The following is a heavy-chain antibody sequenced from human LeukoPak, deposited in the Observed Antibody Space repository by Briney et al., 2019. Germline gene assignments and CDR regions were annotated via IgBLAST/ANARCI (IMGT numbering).Heavy chain of an antibody. CDR3: AREYCRSTSCYGYPDY. Sequence: GGSLRLSCAASGFTFSDYYLSWIRQAPGKGLECVSYITNSGSTIYYADSVKGRFTISRDNAKNSLYLQMNSLRAEDTAVYYCAREYCRSTSCYGYPDYWGQGTLVTVSS. CDR1: GFTFSDYY. J-gene: IGHJ4*02. CDR2: ITNSGSTI. D-gene: IGHD2-2*01. V-gene: IGHV3-11*01.